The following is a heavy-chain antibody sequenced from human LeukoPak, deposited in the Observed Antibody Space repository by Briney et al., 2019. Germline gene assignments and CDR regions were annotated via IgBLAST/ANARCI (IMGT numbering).Heavy chain of an antibody. CDR3: ARALLVVVAASFWFDP. J-gene: IGHJ5*02. D-gene: IGHD2-15*01. CDR1: GGSISSTFYY. V-gene: IGHV4-39*02. Sequence: SETLSLTCTVSGGSISSTFYYWGWIRQHPGQGLEWIGSIYYTGTTYYNPSLKSRVAISDDTSKNDFSLRLSSVTAADTAVYYCARALLVVVAASFWFDPWGQGTLVTVSS. CDR2: IYYTGTT.